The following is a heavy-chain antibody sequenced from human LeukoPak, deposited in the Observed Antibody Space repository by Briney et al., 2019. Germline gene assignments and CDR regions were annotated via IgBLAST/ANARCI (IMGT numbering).Heavy chain of an antibody. V-gene: IGHV1-24*01. CDR3: ARGPLVRWPSSRNNWFDP. CDR1: GYTLTELS. J-gene: IGHJ5*02. Sequence: ASVKVSCKVSGYTLTELSMHWVRQAPGKGLEWRGGFDPEDGETIYAQKFQGRVTMTEDTSTDAAYMELSSLRSEDTAVYYCARGPLVRWPSSRNNWFDPWGQGTLVTVSS. D-gene: IGHD2-2*01. CDR2: FDPEDGET.